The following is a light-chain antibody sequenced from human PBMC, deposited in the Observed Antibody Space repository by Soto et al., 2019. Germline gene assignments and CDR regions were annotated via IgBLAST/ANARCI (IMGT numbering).Light chain of an antibody. CDR1: QSVSSW. V-gene: IGKV1-39*01. Sequence: DIQMTQSPSTLSASVGDRVTITCRASQSVSSWLAWFQQKPGKAPNLLIYAASSLHSGVPSRFSGSGSGTDFTLTISSLQPEDFATYYCQQSFSSPPWTFGQGTKVEIK. J-gene: IGKJ1*01. CDR3: QQSFSSPPWT. CDR2: AAS.